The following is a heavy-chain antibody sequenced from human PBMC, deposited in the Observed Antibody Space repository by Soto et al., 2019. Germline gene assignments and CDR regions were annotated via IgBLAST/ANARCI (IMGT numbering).Heavy chain of an antibody. CDR3: ARSFSSSWSGPFDY. Sequence: PSETLSLTCAVSGGSISSSNWWSWVRQPPGKGLEWIGEIYHSGSTNYNPSLKSRVTISVDKSKNQFSLKLSSVTAADTAVYYCARSFSSSWSGPFDYWGQGTLVTVSS. CDR2: IYHSGST. J-gene: IGHJ4*02. V-gene: IGHV4-4*02. CDR1: GGSISSSNW. D-gene: IGHD6-13*01.